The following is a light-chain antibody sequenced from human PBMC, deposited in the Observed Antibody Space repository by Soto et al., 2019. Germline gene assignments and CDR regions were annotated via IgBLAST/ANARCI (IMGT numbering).Light chain of an antibody. Sequence: SYELTQPPSVSVSPGQTARITCSGDALPKQYAYWYQQKPGQAPVLVIYKDSERPSGIPERFSGYSSGTTVTLTISGVQAEDEGEYYCQSADSRGTYYVYGKGTKVTV. CDR2: KDS. CDR3: QSADSRGTYYV. J-gene: IGLJ1*01. V-gene: IGLV3-25*02. CDR1: ALPKQY.